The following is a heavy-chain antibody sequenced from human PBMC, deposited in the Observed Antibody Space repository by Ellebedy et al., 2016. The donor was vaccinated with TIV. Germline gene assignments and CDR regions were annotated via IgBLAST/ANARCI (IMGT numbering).Heavy chain of an antibody. CDR2: IYPGDSGT. D-gene: IGHD1-26*01. Sequence: GESLKISXKGSGYTFTNYWIVWVRQMPGKGLEWMGIIYPGDSGTRYSPSFQGQVTISADKSISTAYLQWSSLKATDTAMYYCARHELGSNAAFDYWGQGTLVTVSS. CDR3: ARHELGSNAAFDY. V-gene: IGHV5-51*01. J-gene: IGHJ4*02. CDR1: GYTFTNYW.